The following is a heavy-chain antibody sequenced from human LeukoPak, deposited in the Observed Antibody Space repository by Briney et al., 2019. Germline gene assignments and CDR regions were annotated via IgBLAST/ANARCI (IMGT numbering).Heavy chain of an antibody. J-gene: IGHJ4*02. D-gene: IGHD4-17*01. CDR3: ARKLRAIDY. Sequence: GGSLRLSCVASGFTFSTYGMSWVRQAPGKGLEWVSGISGSGGSAYYADSVNGRFTISRDNSKNTLYLQMNSLRADDTAVYYCARKLRAIDYWGQGTLVTVSS. CDR1: GFTFSTYG. CDR2: ISGSGGSA. V-gene: IGHV3-23*01.